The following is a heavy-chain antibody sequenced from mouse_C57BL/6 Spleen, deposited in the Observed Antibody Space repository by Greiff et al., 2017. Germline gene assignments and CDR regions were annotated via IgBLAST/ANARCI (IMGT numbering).Heavy chain of an antibody. CDR3: ARNYDGGTWFAY. Sequence: VQLQQSGPVLVKPGASVKMSCKASGYTFTDYYMNWVKQSHGKSLEWIGVINPYNGGTSYNQKFKGKATLTVDKSSSTAYMELNSLTSEDSAVYYCARNYDGGTWFAYWGQGTLVTVSA. J-gene: IGHJ3*01. D-gene: IGHD2-4*01. CDR2: INPYNGGT. V-gene: IGHV1-19*01. CDR1: GYTFTDYY.